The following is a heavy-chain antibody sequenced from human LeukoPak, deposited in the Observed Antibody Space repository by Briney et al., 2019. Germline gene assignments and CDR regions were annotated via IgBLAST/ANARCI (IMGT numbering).Heavy chain of an antibody. J-gene: IGHJ4*02. V-gene: IGHV3-30-3*01. CDR2: ISYDGSNK. Sequence: PGRSLRLSCAASGFTFSSYAMHWVRQAPGKGLEWVAVISYDGSNKYYADSVKGRFTISRDNSKNTLYLQMNSLRAEDTAVYYCAREDYDILTGYYPADYWGPGTLVTVSS. CDR3: AREDYDILTGYYPADY. D-gene: IGHD3-9*01. CDR1: GFTFSSYA.